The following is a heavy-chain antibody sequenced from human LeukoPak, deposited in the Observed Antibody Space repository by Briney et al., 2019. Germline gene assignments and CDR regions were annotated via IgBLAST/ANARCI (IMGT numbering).Heavy chain of an antibody. CDR2: INPNSGGT. D-gene: IGHD3-22*01. Sequence: ASVKVSCKASGYTFTGYYMHWVRQAPGQGLEWMGWINPNSGGTNYAQKFQGRVTMTRDTSISTAYMELSRLRSDDTAVYYCARPPTFGSSGYPFDAFDIWGQGTMVTASS. V-gene: IGHV1-2*02. J-gene: IGHJ3*02. CDR1: GYTFTGYY. CDR3: ARPPTFGSSGYPFDAFDI.